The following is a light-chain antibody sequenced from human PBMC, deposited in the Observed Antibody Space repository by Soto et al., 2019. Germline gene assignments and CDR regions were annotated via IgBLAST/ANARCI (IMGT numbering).Light chain of an antibody. J-gene: IGLJ1*01. CDR2: VGNGGIVG. CDR1: SGYSNYK. Sequence: QLVLTQPPSASASLGDSVTLTCTLSSGYSNYKVDWYQQRPGKGPRFVMRVGNGGIVGSKGDGIPDRFSVLGSGLNRYLTIENIRGEDEIDCHCGAAPGSGSNFVYVFGTGTKVTVL. CDR3: GAAPGSGSNFVYV. V-gene: IGLV9-49*01.